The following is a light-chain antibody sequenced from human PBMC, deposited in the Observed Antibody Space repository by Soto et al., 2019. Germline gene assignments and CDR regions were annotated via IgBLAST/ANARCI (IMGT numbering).Light chain of an antibody. CDR3: QQANSFPIT. Sequence: DIQMTQSPSTLSASVRDRVTITRRASQSISTWLAWYQQKPGKAPTLLIHGASSLQSGVPSRYSGSGYGTDFTLTINSLQPEDFATYYCQQANSFPITFGQGTRLEIK. CDR2: GAS. CDR1: QSISTW. J-gene: IGKJ5*01. V-gene: IGKV1-12*01.